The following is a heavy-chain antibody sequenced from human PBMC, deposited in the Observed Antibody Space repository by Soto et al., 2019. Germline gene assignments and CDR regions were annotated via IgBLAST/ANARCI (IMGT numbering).Heavy chain of an antibody. CDR1: GGSISSGSFY. D-gene: IGHD3-9*01. CDR2: ISDSGSS. CDR3: ARTTFYDIFTAYYSLFDY. J-gene: IGHJ4*02. Sequence: QVQLQESGPGLVKPSQTLTLTCTVSGGSISSGSFYWSWIRQHPGKGLEWIGHISDSGSSYYNPSLESRVTLSVDTSKNQFSLKLRAVTAADTAVYFCARTTFYDIFTAYYSLFDYWGQGTLVTVSS. V-gene: IGHV4-31*03.